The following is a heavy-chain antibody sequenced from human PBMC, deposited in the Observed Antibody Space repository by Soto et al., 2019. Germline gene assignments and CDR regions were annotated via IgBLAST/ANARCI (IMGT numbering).Heavy chain of an antibody. CDR2: IYYSGST. V-gene: IGHV4-59*01. CDR1: XGSISSYY. CDR3: ARDSFSHLPYYYYGMDV. D-gene: IGHD3-16*01. J-gene: IGHJ6*02. Sequence: TLSLTCTVSXGSISSYYWSWIRQPPGKGLEWIGYIYYSGSTNYNPSLKSRVTISVDTSKNQFSLKLSSVTAADTAVYYCARDSFSHLPYYYYGMDVWGQGTTVTVSS.